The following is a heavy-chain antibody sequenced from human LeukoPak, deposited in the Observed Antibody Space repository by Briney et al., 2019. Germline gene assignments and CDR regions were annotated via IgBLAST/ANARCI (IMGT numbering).Heavy chain of an antibody. J-gene: IGHJ4*02. CDR2: IKQDGSEK. CDR1: GFTFSSYL. Sequence: GGSLRLSCAASGFTFSSYLMSWVRQAPGKGLEWVANIKQDGSEKYYVDSVKGRFTISRDNAKNSLYLQMNSLRAEDTAVHYCARSRWYRAVNYFDYWGQGTLVTVSS. D-gene: IGHD6-13*01. V-gene: IGHV3-7*01. CDR3: ARSRWYRAVNYFDY.